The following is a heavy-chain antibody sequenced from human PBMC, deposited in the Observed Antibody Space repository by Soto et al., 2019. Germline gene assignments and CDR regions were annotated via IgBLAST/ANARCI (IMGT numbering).Heavy chain of an antibody. CDR1: GGSISSSSYY. Sequence: SETLSLTCTVSGGSISSSSYYWGWIRQPPGKGLEWIGNVYYGGSTYYNPSFRSRVTISVETSKSQFSLKLSSVTAADTAVYYCAGGDYYHSSGYYFYYYTMDVWGQGTTVTVSS. D-gene: IGHD3-22*01. V-gene: IGHV4-39*01. CDR2: VYYGGST. CDR3: AGGDYYHSSGYYFYYYTMDV. J-gene: IGHJ6*02.